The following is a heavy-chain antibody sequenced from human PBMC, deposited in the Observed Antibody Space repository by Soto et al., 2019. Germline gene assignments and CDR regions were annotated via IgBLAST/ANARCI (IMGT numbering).Heavy chain of an antibody. J-gene: IGHJ6*02. V-gene: IGHV2-5*02. CDR3: AHSRCGGDCLQSYSSHYYYGMDV. CDR1: GFSLSTSGVG. D-gene: IGHD2-21*02. CDR2: IYWDDDK. Sequence: PTLVNPTQTLTLTCTFSGFSLSTSGVGVGWIRQPPGKALEWLALIYWDDDKRYSPSLKSRLTITKDTSKNQVVLTMTNMDPVDTATYYCAHSRCGGDCLQSYSSHYYYGMDVWGQGTTVTASS.